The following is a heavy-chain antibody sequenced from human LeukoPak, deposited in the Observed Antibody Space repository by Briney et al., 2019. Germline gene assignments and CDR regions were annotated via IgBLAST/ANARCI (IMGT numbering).Heavy chain of an antibody. CDR1: GFTFTSAW. CDR3: AREDTTGGGDY. CDR2: IKQDGSEK. Sequence: GGSLRLSCAASGFTFTSAWMTWVRQIPGKGLEWVANIKQDGSEKYYVDSVRGRFTVSRDNAKNSLYLQMNSLRAEDTAVYYCAREDTTGGGDYWGQGTLVTVSS. D-gene: IGHD1-1*01. V-gene: IGHV3-7*01. J-gene: IGHJ4*02.